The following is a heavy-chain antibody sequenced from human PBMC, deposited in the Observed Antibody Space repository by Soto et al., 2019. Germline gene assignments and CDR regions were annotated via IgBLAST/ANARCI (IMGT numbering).Heavy chain of an antibody. V-gene: IGHV1-69*12. J-gene: IGHJ4*02. Sequence: QVQLVQSGAEVKKPGSSVKVSCKASGGTFSSYAISWVRQAPGQGLEWMGGIIPIFGTANYAQKFQGRVTLTADESTSTADMELSSLRSEDTAGYYCAITVIYGPQTDYWGQGTLVTVSS. CDR3: AITVIYGPQTDY. CDR2: IIPIFGTA. D-gene: IGHD3-10*01. CDR1: GGTFSSYA.